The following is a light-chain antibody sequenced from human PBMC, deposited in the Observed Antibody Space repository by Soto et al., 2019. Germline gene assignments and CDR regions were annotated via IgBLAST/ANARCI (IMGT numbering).Light chain of an antibody. J-gene: IGKJ1*01. CDR3: QQYQNAPRT. Sequence: ETVLTQSPGTLSLSPGERATVSCRASQSVGGNSLAWYQQRPGQAPRLLIYDTSKRATGIPDRFSGSGSGTDFTLTISRLEPADFAVYYGQQYQNAPRTFGQGTKVEIK. V-gene: IGKV3-20*01. CDR1: QSVGGNS. CDR2: DTS.